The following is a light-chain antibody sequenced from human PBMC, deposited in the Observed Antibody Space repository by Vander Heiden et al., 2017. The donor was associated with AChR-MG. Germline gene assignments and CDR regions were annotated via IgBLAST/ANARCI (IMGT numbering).Light chain of an antibody. CDR3: QQSYNTPLT. Sequence: DIQMTQSPSSLSASVGDRVTITCRASENITNYLNWYQQKPGNAPELLIYAASSLQSGVPSRFSGSGSGTAFTLTVSSLQPEDFATYYCQQSYNTPLTFGGGTKVEIK. V-gene: IGKV1-39*01. CDR2: AAS. J-gene: IGKJ4*01. CDR1: ENITNY.